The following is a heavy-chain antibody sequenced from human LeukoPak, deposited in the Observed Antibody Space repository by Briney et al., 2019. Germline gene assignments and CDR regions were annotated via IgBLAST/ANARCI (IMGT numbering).Heavy chain of an antibody. D-gene: IGHD1-26*01. CDR2: ISGDGRIT. Sequence: GGSLRLSCAASRFTFSNYWMHWVRQGPGKGLVWVSRISGDGRITRNADSVKGRFFISRDNAKNTLYLQMNSLRAEDTAVYYCARGGSPPEALGDTFDIWGQGTMVTVSS. J-gene: IGHJ3*02. CDR1: RFTFSNYW. V-gene: IGHV3-74*01. CDR3: ARGGSPPEALGDTFDI.